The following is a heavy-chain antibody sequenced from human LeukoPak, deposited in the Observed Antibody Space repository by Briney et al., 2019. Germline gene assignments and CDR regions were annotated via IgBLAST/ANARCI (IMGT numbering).Heavy chain of an antibody. CDR1: GGSISSSSYY. J-gene: IGHJ3*01. CDR2: IYYSGST. D-gene: IGHD3-10*01. CDR3: ARPYYYGSGRPKVV. Sequence: PSETLSLTCTVSGGSISSSSYYWGWIRQPPGKGLEWIGSIYYSGSTCYNPSLKSRVTISVDTSKNQFSLKLSSVIAADTAVYYFARPYYYGSGRPKVVWGQGTMVTVSS. V-gene: IGHV4-39*01.